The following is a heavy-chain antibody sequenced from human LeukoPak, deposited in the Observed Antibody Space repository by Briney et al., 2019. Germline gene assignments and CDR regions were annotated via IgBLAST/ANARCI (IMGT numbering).Heavy chain of an antibody. D-gene: IGHD3-3*01. CDR3: ARRITIFGVAPFDY. J-gene: IGHJ4*02. CDR1: GYSFTSYW. CDR2: IYPGDSDT. Sequence: GGYLRLFCKGSGYSFTSYWIGWVRQMPGKGLEWMGIIYPGDSDTRYSPSFQGQVTISADKSISTAYLQWSSLKASDTAMYYCARRITIFGVAPFDYWGQGTLVTVSS. V-gene: IGHV5-51*01.